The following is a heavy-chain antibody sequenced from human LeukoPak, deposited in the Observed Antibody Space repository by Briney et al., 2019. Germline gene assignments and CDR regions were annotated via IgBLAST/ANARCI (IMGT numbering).Heavy chain of an antibody. V-gene: IGHV4-34*01. CDR2: INHSGST. J-gene: IGHJ4*02. D-gene: IGHD2-15*01. CDR1: GGSFSGYY. CDR3: AGQSRGSVATSNY. Sequence: SETLSLTCAVYGGSFSGYYWSWIRQPPGKGLEWIGEINHSGSTNYNPSPKSRVTISVDTSKNQFSLKLSSVTAADTAVYYCAGQSRGSVATSNYWGQGTLVTVSS.